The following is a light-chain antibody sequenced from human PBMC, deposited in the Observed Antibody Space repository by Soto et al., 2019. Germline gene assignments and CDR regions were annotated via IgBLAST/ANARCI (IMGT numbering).Light chain of an antibody. J-gene: IGKJ3*01. Sequence: EILMTHSPATLSVPPGERATLSCRARQSLNRNLAWNQQKAGQAPRLIIYGSSTRASGIPARFSGSWSGKEVTITTRSLQADYLALYYCQNYKDWPPAISCGPGTKV. CDR3: QNYKDWPPAIS. V-gene: IGKV3D-15*01. CDR2: GSS. CDR1: QSLNRN.